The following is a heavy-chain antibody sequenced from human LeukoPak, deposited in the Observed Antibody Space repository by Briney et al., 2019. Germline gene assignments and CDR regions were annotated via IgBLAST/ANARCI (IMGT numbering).Heavy chain of an antibody. Sequence: GGSLRLSCAASGFTFSSYSMNWVRQAPGKGLEWVSYISSSSNTIYYADSVKGRFTISRDNAKNSLYLQMNSLRAEDTAVYYCARDDWAGYYYYMDVWGKGTTVTVSS. CDR2: ISSSSNTI. CDR3: ARDDWAGYYYYMDV. J-gene: IGHJ6*03. V-gene: IGHV3-48*01. CDR1: GFTFSSYS. D-gene: IGHD2-21*01.